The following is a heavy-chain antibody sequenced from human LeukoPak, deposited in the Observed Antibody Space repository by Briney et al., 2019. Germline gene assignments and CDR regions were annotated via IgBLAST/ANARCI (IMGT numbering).Heavy chain of an antibody. CDR3: ARHGTGFDY. V-gene: IGHV4-59*08. Sequence: SETLSLTCTVSGGSISRYYWSWIRQPPAKGLEWIGYIYYSGSTNYNPSLKSRVTISVDTSKNQVSLKLSSVTAADTAVYYCARHGTGFDYWGQGTLVTVSS. J-gene: IGHJ4*02. CDR1: GGSISRYY. D-gene: IGHD1-1*01. CDR2: IYYSGST.